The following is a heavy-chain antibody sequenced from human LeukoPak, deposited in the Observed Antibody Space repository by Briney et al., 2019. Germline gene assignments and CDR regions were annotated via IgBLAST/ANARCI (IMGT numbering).Heavy chain of an antibody. CDR1: GSXXXXSYY. CDR2: IYYSGST. J-gene: IGHJ4*02. CDR3: ARLPRVVPAAIDY. V-gene: IGHV4-39*01. Sequence: GSXXXXSYYWGWIRQPPGKGLEWIGSIYYSGSTYYNPSLKSRVTISVDTSKNQFSLKLSSVTAADTAVYYCARLPRVVPAAIDYWGQGTLVTVSS. D-gene: IGHD2-2*01.